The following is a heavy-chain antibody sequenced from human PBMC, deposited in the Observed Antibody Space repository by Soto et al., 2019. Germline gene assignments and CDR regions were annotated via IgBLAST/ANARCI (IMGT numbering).Heavy chain of an antibody. CDR1: GITFSNHA. CDR3: AKEHGGGTSTITSYFDY. V-gene: IGHV3-23*04. J-gene: IGHJ4*02. Sequence: EVQLVESGGGLVQPGGSLRLSCAASGITFSNHALTWVRQAPGKGLEWVSGISGSGANTHYADSVKGRFTISRDNSKNTLSLQMSSLSPDDTAVHFCAKEHGGGTSTITSYFDYWGRGTLVTVSS. CDR2: ISGSGANT. D-gene: IGHD5-12*01.